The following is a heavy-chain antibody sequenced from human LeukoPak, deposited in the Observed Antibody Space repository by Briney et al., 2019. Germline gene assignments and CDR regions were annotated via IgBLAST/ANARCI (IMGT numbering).Heavy chain of an antibody. CDR1: GGSIGSYY. CDR3: AREGHYCSGGSCYSRWFDP. V-gene: IGHV4-59*01. CDR2: IYYSGST. D-gene: IGHD2-15*01. Sequence: SETLSLTCTVSGGSIGSYYWSWIRQPPGKGLEWIGYIYYSGSTNYNPSLKSRVTISADTSKNQFSLKLSSVTAADMAVYYCAREGHYCSGGSCYSRWFDPWGQGTLVTVSS. J-gene: IGHJ5*02.